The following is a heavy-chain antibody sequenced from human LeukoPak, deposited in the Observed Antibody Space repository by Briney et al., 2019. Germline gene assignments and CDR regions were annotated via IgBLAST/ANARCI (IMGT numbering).Heavy chain of an antibody. CDR3: ARAPLRPNDWYYFDY. CDR2: IIPIFGTA. Sequence: SVTVSCTASGGTFSSYAISWVRQAPGQGLEWMGGIIPIFGTANYAQKFQGRVTITADESTSTAYMELSSLRSEDTAVYYCARAPLRPNDWYYFDYWGQGTLVTVSS. CDR1: GGTFSSYA. V-gene: IGHV1-69*13. J-gene: IGHJ4*02. D-gene: IGHD3-9*01.